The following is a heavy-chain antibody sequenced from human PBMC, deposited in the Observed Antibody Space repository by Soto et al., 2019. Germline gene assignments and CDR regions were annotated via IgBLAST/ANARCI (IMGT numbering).Heavy chain of an antibody. CDR2: IYHSGST. D-gene: IGHD2-2*01. CDR1: GGSISSSNW. Sequence: SETLSLTCAVSGGSISSSNWWSWFRQPPGKGLEWIGEIYHSGSTNYNPSLKSRVTISVDKSKNQFSLKLSSVTAADTAVYYCARGHIVVVPAAKTGEFYYYYYGMDVWGQGTTVTVSS. J-gene: IGHJ6*02. V-gene: IGHV4-4*02. CDR3: ARGHIVVVPAAKTGEFYYYYYGMDV.